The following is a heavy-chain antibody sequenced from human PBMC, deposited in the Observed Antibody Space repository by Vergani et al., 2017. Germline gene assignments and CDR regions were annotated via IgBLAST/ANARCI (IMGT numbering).Heavy chain of an antibody. CDR1: GFTFNHYA. CDR2: ISGSGGST. J-gene: IGHJ6*02. Sequence: EVQLLESGGDLVQPGGSLRLSCAASGFTFNHYAMNWVRQAPGKRLEWVSGISGSGGSTYYAGSVKGRFTISRDSSKTTLYLQMNSLSAGDTAVYYCAKANPRNSGYDYLYYYHAMDVWGQGTTVTVSS. D-gene: IGHD5-12*01. CDR3: AKANPRNSGYDYLYYYHAMDV. V-gene: IGHV3-23*01.